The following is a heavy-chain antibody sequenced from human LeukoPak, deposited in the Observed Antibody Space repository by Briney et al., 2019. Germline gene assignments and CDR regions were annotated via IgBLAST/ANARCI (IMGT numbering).Heavy chain of an antibody. D-gene: IGHD1-26*01. CDR1: GGSFSGYY. Sequence: PSETLSLTCAVYGGSFSGYYLSWIRQPPGKGLEWIGEINHSGSTNYNPSLKSRVTISVDTPTNQFSLKLSSVTAADTAVYYCARGPLGKEWFDPWGQGTLVTVSS. CDR2: INHSGST. J-gene: IGHJ5*02. CDR3: ARGPLGKEWFDP. V-gene: IGHV4-34*01.